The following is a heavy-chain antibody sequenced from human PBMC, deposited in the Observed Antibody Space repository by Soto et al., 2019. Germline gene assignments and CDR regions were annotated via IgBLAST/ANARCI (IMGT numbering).Heavy chain of an antibody. CDR2: SSGSGGST. Sequence: EVQLLESGGDLVQPWGSLRLSCVGSGFTFSSYAMNWVRQAPGKGLEWVSLSSGSGGSTYYADSVKGRFIVSRDNSRNTLYLQMYYGRAEDTAVFYCAKLSGASPPFDYWGQGTLVTVSS. CDR3: AKLSGASPPFDY. CDR1: GFTFSSYA. D-gene: IGHD1-26*01. V-gene: IGHV3-23*01. J-gene: IGHJ4*02.